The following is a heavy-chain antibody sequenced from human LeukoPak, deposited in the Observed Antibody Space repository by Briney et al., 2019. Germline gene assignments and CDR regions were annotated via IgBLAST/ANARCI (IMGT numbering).Heavy chain of an antibody. CDR3: ARGWAGDIVVVPAARGGQYYYYMDV. CDR2: INHSGST. J-gene: IGHJ6*03. CDR1: GGSFSGYY. Sequence: PSESLSLTCAVYGGSFSGYYWSWIRQPPGKGLEWVGEINHSGSTNYNPTLKSRVTISVDTCKNQFSLKLSSVTDADTVVYYCARGWAGDIVVVPAARGGQYYYYMDVWGKGTTVTVSS. D-gene: IGHD2-2*01. V-gene: IGHV4-34*01.